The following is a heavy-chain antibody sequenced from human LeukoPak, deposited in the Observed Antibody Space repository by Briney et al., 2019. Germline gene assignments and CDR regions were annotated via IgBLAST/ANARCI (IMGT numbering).Heavy chain of an antibody. J-gene: IGHJ3*02. V-gene: IGHV4-30-4*01. Sequence: SQTLSLTCTVSGGSISSGDYYWSWIRQPPGKGLEWIGYIYYSGSTYYNPSLKSRVTISVDTPKNQFSLKLSSVAAADTAVYYCAAPTVTTQGAFDIWGQGTMVTVSS. CDR3: AAPTVTTQGAFDI. D-gene: IGHD4-17*01. CDR1: GGSISSGDYY. CDR2: IYYSGST.